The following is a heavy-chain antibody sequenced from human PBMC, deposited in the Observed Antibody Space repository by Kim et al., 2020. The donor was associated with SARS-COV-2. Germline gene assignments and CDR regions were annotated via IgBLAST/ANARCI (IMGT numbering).Heavy chain of an antibody. J-gene: IGHJ4*02. D-gene: IGHD3-10*01. CDR1: GYTFTSYG. Sequence: ASVKVSCKASGYTFTSYGISWVRQAPGQGLEWMGWISAYNGNTNYAQKLQGRVTMTTDTSTSTAYMELRSLRSDDTAVYYCARDLYYYGSGTPFFDYWGQGTLVTVSS. CDR3: ARDLYYYGSGTPFFDY. V-gene: IGHV1-18*01. CDR2: ISAYNGNT.